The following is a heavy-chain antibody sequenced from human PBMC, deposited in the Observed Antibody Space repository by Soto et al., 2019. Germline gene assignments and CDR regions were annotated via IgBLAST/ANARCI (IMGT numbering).Heavy chain of an antibody. CDR3: ARDLLSGDYYVGGY. Sequence: QVQLVQSGAAVKKPGASVKVSCKASGYTFTNYGISWVRQAPGQGLEWMGWISAYNGNTIYAQRLQGRVTMTTDTSTSTTYMELRSLRSDDTAVYYCARDLLSGDYYVGGYWGQGTLVTVSS. V-gene: IGHV1-18*01. D-gene: IGHD3-22*01. CDR1: GYTFTNYG. J-gene: IGHJ4*02. CDR2: ISAYNGNT.